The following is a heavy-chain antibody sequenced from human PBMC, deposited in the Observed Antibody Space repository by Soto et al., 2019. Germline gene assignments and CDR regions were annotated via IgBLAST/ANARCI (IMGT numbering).Heavy chain of an antibody. J-gene: IGHJ4*02. Sequence: EVQLLESGGGLVQPGGSLRLSCAASGFTFSSYAMGWVRQAPGKGLEWVSVISGSGGSTYSADSVKGRFTISRDNSKNTLYLQMNSLRAEDTAVYYCAKSLAASGPYYFDYWGQGTLVTVSS. CDR2: ISGSGGST. CDR1: GFTFSSYA. V-gene: IGHV3-23*01. D-gene: IGHD6-13*01. CDR3: AKSLAASGPYYFDY.